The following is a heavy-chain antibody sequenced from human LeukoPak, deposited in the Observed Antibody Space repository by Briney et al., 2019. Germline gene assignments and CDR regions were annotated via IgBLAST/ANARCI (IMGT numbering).Heavy chain of an antibody. J-gene: IGHJ4*02. CDR3: ARESKEGFNTYYYDSSGSDY. Sequence: GASVKVSCKASGYTFTSYGISWVRQAPGQGLEWMGWISAYNGNTNYAQKLQGRVIMTTDTSTSTAYMELRSLRSDDTAVYYCARESKEGFNTYYYDSSGSDYWGQGTLVTVSS. CDR1: GYTFTSYG. V-gene: IGHV1-18*01. D-gene: IGHD3-22*01. CDR2: ISAYNGNT.